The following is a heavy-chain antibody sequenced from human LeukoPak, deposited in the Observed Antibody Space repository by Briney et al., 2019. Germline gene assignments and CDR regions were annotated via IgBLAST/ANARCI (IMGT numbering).Heavy chain of an antibody. Sequence: GGSLRLSCAASGFTFSSYAMHWVRQAPGKGLEWVAVISYDGSNEYYADSVKGRFTISRDNSKNTLYLQMNSLRAEDTAVYYCARGGGATLYYYFDYWGQGTLVTVSS. V-gene: IGHV3-30*04. J-gene: IGHJ4*02. CDR3: ARGGGATLYYYFDY. CDR2: ISYDGSNE. D-gene: IGHD1-26*01. CDR1: GFTFSSYA.